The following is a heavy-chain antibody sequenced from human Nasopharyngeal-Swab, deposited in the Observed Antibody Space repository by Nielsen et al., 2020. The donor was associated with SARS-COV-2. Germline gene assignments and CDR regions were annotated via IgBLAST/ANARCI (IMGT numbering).Heavy chain of an antibody. Sequence: SRAASGFIASSNYMSWVRQAPGKGLEWVSGISWNSGSIGYADSVKGRFTISRDNAKNSLYLQMNSLRAEDTALYYCAYDSSGYYFDYWGQGTLVTVSS. CDR2: ISWNSGSI. V-gene: IGHV3-9*02. J-gene: IGHJ4*02. D-gene: IGHD3-22*01. CDR3: AYDSSGYYFDY. CDR1: GFIASSNY.